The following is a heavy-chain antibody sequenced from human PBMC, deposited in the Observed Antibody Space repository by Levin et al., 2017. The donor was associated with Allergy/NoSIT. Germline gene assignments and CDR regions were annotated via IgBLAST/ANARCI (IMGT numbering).Heavy chain of an antibody. V-gene: IGHV3-30*04. Sequence: GGSLRLSCVASGFTFSSYVMHWVRQAPGKGLEWVAAFSDDGRTKFYSDSVKGRFTISRDNSKNTLYLQLNILRAEDTAVYFCASEAPKLGTDFDYWGQGTLVTVSS. J-gene: IGHJ4*02. CDR1: GFTFSSYV. CDR3: ASEAPKLGTDFDY. CDR2: FSDDGRTK. D-gene: IGHD7-27*01.